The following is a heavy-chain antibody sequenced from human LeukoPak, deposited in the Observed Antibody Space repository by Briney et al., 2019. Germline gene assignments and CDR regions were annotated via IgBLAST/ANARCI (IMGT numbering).Heavy chain of an antibody. V-gene: IGHV1-46*01. CDR3: ARVLRGSPAAPDRDWFDP. Sequence: ASVKVSCKASGYTFTSYYIHWVRQAPGQGLEWMGIIISSAGRTNYAQKFQGRVTMTTDTSTSTAYMDLRSLRSDDTAVYYCARVLRGSPAAPDRDWFDPWGQGTLVTVSS. J-gene: IGHJ5*02. CDR2: IISSAGRT. D-gene: IGHD2-2*01. CDR1: GYTFTSYY.